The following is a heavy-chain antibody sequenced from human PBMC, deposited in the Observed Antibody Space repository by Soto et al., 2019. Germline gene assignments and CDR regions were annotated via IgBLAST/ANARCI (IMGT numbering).Heavy chain of an antibody. D-gene: IGHD2-21*02. CDR2: ISGSGGTT. Sequence: EVQLLESGGGLVQPGGSLRLSCAASGSTFSSNAMSWVRQAPGRGLERVSAISGSGGTTYYGDSVRGRFTVSRDNSRDTLYLQMNSLRADDTALYYCARNCGGDCYTNFDYWGQGTLVTVSS. CDR1: GSTFSSNA. V-gene: IGHV3-23*01. J-gene: IGHJ4*02. CDR3: ARNCGGDCYTNFDY.